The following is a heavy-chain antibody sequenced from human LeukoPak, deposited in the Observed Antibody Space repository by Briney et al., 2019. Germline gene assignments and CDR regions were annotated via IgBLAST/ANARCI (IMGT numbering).Heavy chain of an antibody. J-gene: IGHJ4*02. V-gene: IGHV1-8*01. CDR3: ARDRSGWYYFDH. CDR1: GYTFTSYD. CDR2: MNPNSGNT. D-gene: IGHD6-19*01. Sequence: ASVKVSCKASGYTFTSYDINWVRQATGQGLEWMGWMNPNSGNTGYAQKFQGRVTMTRNTSISTAYMELNNLRAEDTAVYYCARDRSGWYYFDHWGQGTLVTVSS.